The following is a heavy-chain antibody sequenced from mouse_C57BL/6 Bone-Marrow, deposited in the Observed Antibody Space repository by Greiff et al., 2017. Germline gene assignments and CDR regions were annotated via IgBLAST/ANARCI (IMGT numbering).Heavy chain of an antibody. CDR1: GYTFTSYW. D-gene: IGHD1-1*02. CDR3: ARGGGSYPYYFDV. V-gene: IGHV1-69*01. Sequence: VQLQQPGAELVMPGASVKLSCKASGYTFTSYWMHWVKQRPGQGLEWIGEIDPSDSYTNYNQKFKGKSTLTVDKSSSTAYMQRSSLTAEDSAVYYCARGGGSYPYYFDVWGTGTTVTVSS. J-gene: IGHJ1*03. CDR2: IDPSDSYT.